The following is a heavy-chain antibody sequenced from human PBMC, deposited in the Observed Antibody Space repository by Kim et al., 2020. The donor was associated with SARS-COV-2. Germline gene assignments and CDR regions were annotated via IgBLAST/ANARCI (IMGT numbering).Heavy chain of an antibody. Sequence: GGSLRLSCAASGFTFSSYAMHWVRQAPGKGLEWVAVISYDGSNKYYADSVKGRFTISRDNSKNTLYLQMNSLRAEDTAVYYCASDYYGSGRYYRIDYWG. CDR1: GFTFSSYA. V-gene: IGHV3-30*04. D-gene: IGHD3-10*01. J-gene: IGHJ4*01. CDR3: ASDYYGSGRYYRIDY. CDR2: ISYDGSNK.